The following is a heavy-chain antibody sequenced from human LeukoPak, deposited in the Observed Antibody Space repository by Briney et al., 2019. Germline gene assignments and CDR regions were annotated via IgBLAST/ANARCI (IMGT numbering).Heavy chain of an antibody. CDR1: GYTFTGYY. J-gene: IGHJ4*02. V-gene: IGHV1-2*02. Sequence: GASVKVSCKASGYTFTGYYMHWVRQAPGQGREWMGWINPNSGGTNYAQKFQGRVTMTRDTSISTAYMELSRMRSDDTAVYYCARGDDYDSSGYYNPDLGYWGQGTLVTVSS. D-gene: IGHD3-22*01. CDR2: INPNSGGT. CDR3: ARGDDYDSSGYYNPDLGY.